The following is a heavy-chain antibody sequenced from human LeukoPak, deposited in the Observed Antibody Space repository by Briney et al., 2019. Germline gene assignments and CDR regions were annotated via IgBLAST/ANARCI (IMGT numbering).Heavy chain of an antibody. J-gene: IGHJ4*02. Sequence: GGSLRLSCAASGFTFSTSDMHWVRQAPGKGLEWLSFIQYDGSHENYSDSVKGRFTISRDNSRNTLYLQMYSLRPDDTAVYYCAKDLRGLGGYWGQGTLVTVSS. CDR1: GFTFSTSD. CDR2: IQYDGSHE. CDR3: AKDLRGLGGY. V-gene: IGHV3-30*02. D-gene: IGHD3/OR15-3a*01.